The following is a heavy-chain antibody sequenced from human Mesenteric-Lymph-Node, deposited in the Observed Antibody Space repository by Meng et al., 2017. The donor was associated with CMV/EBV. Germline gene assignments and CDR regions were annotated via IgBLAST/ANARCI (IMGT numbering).Heavy chain of an antibody. CDR1: GFTFSNNP. CDR2: ISGDGSST. D-gene: IGHD3-22*01. CDR3: AREDSAGSNWFDP. Sequence: GESLKISCAASGFTFSNNPMHWVRQAPGRGLEYVSAISGDGSSTYYANSVKGRFTISRDNSKNTLYLEMGSLRAKDTALYYCAREDSAGSNWFDPWGQGTLVTVSS. J-gene: IGHJ5*02. V-gene: IGHV3-64*01.